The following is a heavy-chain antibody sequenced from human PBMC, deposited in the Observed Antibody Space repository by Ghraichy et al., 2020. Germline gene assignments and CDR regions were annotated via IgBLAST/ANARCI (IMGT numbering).Heavy chain of an antibody. V-gene: IGHV3-33*01. J-gene: IGHJ6*02. CDR3: ARDSVMSIFGELRYGMDV. CDR2: IWYDGSNK. D-gene: IGHD3-3*01. Sequence: GGSLRLSCAASGFTFSSYGMHWVRQAPGKGLEWVAVIWYDGSNKYYADSVKGRFTISRDNSKNTLYLQMNSLRAEDTAVYYCARDSVMSIFGELRYGMDVWGQGTTVTVSS. CDR1: GFTFSSYG.